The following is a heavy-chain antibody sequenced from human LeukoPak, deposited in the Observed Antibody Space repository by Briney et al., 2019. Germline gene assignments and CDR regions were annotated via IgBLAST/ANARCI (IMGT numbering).Heavy chain of an antibody. V-gene: IGHV4-39*07. CDR1: GGSISSSSYY. CDR2: IYYSGST. J-gene: IGHJ5*02. CDR3: ARVGDTAMVNNWFDP. Sequence: SETLPLTCTVSGGSISSSSYYWGWIRQPPGKGLEWIGSIYYSGSTYYNPSLKSRVTISVDTSKNQFSLKLSSVTAADTAVYYCARVGDTAMVNNWFDPWGQGTLVTVSS. D-gene: IGHD5-18*01.